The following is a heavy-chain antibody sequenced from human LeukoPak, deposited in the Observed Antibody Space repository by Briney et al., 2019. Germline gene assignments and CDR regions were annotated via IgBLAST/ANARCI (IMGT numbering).Heavy chain of an antibody. Sequence: SVKVSCKASGGTFSSYAISWVRQAPGQGLEWMGRIIPIFGTANYAQKFQGRVTITTDESTSTAYMELSSLRSEDTAVYYCARVRETRSGDAFDIWGQGTMVTVSS. CDR3: ARVRETRSGDAFDI. J-gene: IGHJ3*02. D-gene: IGHD1-26*01. CDR1: GGTFSSYA. CDR2: IIPIFGTA. V-gene: IGHV1-69*05.